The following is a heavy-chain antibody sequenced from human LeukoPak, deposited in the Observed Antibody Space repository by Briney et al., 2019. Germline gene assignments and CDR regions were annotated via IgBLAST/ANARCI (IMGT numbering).Heavy chain of an antibody. V-gene: IGHV4-34*01. CDR3: ARGEIFGITDS. CDR1: GGSFTDYY. J-gene: IGHJ4*02. CDR2: INHSGST. D-gene: IGHD1-14*01. Sequence: PSETLSLTCDVFGGSFTDYYLTWIRQPPGTGLEWIGEINHSGSTNYNPSLKSRLTISVVTSKNQFSLKLSSATAADTAVYYCARGEIFGITDSRGQGTLVTVSS.